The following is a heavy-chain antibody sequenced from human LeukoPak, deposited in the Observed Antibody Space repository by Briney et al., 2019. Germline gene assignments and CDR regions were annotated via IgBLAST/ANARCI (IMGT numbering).Heavy chain of an antibody. Sequence: SETLSLTCAAYGGSFSGYYWSWIRPPHGKGMEWMGEINHSGSTNYNPCLRSRVTISVDTSKNQFSLKLSSGTAADTAVYYCARGRRGRYYDSSGYHFDYWGQGTLVTVSS. D-gene: IGHD3-22*01. CDR1: GGSFSGYY. J-gene: IGHJ4*02. CDR2: INHSGST. CDR3: ARGRRGRYYDSSGYHFDY. V-gene: IGHV4-34*01.